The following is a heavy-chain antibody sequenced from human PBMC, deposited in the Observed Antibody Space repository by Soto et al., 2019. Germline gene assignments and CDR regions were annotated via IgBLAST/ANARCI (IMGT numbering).Heavy chain of an antibody. CDR1: GYTFTGYY. CDR2: INPNSGGT. CDR3: ARGGDSSSWQHNWFDP. J-gene: IGHJ5*02. Sequence: ASVKVSCKACGYTFTGYYMHWVRQAPGQGREWMGWINPNSGGTNYAQKFQGRVTMTRDTSISTAYMELSRLRSDDTAVYYCARGGDSSSWQHNWFDPLGQGTLVTVSS. D-gene: IGHD6-13*01. V-gene: IGHV1-2*02.